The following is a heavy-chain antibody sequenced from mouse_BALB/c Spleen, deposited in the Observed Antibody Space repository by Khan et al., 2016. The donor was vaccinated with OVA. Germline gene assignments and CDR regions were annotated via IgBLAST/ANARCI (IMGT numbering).Heavy chain of an antibody. D-gene: IGHD2-12*01. CDR1: GFSFSSNG. Sequence: QVQLKESGPGLVAPSQSLSITCTVSGFSFSSNGVSWVRQPPGQGLEWLGVICGDGGTTYHSALNSGLITSTDDTTSSVFFKLNSLQTADAASDYCAKFTPDYYSMAYWGQGTPVTVSS. CDR3: AKFTPDYYSMAY. CDR2: ICGDGGT. V-gene: IGHV2-3*01. J-gene: IGHJ4*01.